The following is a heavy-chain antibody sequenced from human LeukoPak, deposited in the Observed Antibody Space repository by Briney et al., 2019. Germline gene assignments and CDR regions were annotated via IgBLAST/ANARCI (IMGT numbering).Heavy chain of an antibody. CDR2: IIPILGIA. J-gene: IGHJ4*02. V-gene: IGHV1-69*04. CDR1: GGTFSSYA. CDR3: AREGSLDTAMVTFGYYFDY. D-gene: IGHD5-18*01. Sequence: SVKVSCKASGGTFSSYAISWVRQAPGQGLEWMGRIIPILGIANYAQKFQGRVTITADKSTSTAYMELSSLRSEDTAVYYRAREGSLDTAMVTFGYYFDYWGQGTLVTVSS.